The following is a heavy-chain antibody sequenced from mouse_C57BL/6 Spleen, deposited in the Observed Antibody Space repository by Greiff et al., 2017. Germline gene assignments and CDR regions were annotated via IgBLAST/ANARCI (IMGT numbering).Heavy chain of an antibody. CDR2: IDPETGGT. CDR1: GYTFTDYE. J-gene: IGHJ1*03. CDR3: TRGGGSSPYWYFDV. D-gene: IGHD1-1*01. Sequence: VQLPQSGAELVRPGASVTLSCQASGYTFTDYEMHWVKPTPVHGLEWIGAIDPETGGTAYNQKFKGKAILTADKSSSTAHMELRSLTSEDSAVYYCTRGGGSSPYWYFDVWGTGTTVTVSS. V-gene: IGHV1-15*01.